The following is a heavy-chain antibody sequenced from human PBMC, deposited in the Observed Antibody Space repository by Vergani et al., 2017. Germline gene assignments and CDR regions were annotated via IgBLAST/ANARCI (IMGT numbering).Heavy chain of an antibody. CDR3: AKHFRGWGIDY. CDR1: GFTLSNYD. J-gene: IGHJ4*02. Sequence: QVQLVESGGGVVQRGGSLRLSCATSGFTLSNYDMQWIRQGPGKGLEFVAFRQFDGSNQYYADSVKGRFTLSRGFSKNTLYLQRNSLRTDDTATYYCAKHFRGWGIDYWGQGTQVIVSS. V-gene: IGHV3-30*02. CDR2: RQFDGSNQ. D-gene: IGHD3-16*01.